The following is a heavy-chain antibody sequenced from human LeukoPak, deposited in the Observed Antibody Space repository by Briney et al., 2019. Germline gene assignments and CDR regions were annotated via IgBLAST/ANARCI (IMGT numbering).Heavy chain of an antibody. CDR2: ISGSGGST. D-gene: IGHD3-10*01. CDR1: GFTFSSYA. J-gene: IGHJ4*02. Sequence: GGSLRLSCAASGFTFSSYAMSWVRQAPGKGLEWVSAISGSGGSTYYADSVKGRFTISRDNSKNTLYLQMNGLRAEDTAVYYCAKLVGSGSYSHFDYWGQGTLVTVSS. V-gene: IGHV3-23*01. CDR3: AKLVGSGSYSHFDY.